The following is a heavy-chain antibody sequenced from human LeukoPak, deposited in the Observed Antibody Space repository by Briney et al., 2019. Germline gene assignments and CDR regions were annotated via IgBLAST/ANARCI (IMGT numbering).Heavy chain of an antibody. J-gene: IGHJ4*02. Sequence: GESLKISCEGSGYTFPNFWIGWVRQMSRKGLGWMGIIYPYDSDTRYSPAFQGQVTISADKSINTAYLQWSSLNASDTAMYYCVRRGYSPGPDDIDYWGQGTLVTVSS. D-gene: IGHD5-12*01. CDR2: IYPYDSDT. V-gene: IGHV5-51*01. CDR3: VRRGYSPGPDDIDY. CDR1: GYTFPNFW.